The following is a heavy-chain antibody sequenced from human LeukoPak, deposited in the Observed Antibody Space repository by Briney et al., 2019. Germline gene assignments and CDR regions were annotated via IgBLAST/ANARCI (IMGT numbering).Heavy chain of an antibody. CDR2: IYPGDSDT. Sequence: GESLKISCKGSGYSFTSYWIGWVRQMPGKGLEWMGIIYPGDSDTRYSPSFQGQVTISADKSISTAYLQWSSLKASDTAMYYCARQPRYSYGPDYFDYWGQGPLVTVSS. CDR3: ARQPRYSYGPDYFDY. D-gene: IGHD5-18*01. J-gene: IGHJ4*02. V-gene: IGHV5-51*01. CDR1: GYSFTSYW.